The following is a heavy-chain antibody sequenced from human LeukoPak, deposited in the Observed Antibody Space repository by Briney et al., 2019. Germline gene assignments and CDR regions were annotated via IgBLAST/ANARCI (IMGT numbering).Heavy chain of an antibody. J-gene: IGHJ4*02. D-gene: IGHD6-13*01. CDR1: GFTFNSHA. V-gene: IGHV3-23*01. CDR2: IGGGDLRT. CDR3: AKRPNKAALGPFDY. Sequence: PGGSLRLSFSVSGFTFNSHAMGWVRQAPGKGLGWVSTIGGGDLRTYYPDLLKGRFTISRDNYEHTLYLQLNSLRDEDTAVYYCAKRPNKAALGPFDYRGQGTLVTVSS.